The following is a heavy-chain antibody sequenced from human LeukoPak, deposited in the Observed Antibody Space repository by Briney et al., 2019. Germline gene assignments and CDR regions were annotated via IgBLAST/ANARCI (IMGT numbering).Heavy chain of an antibody. V-gene: IGHV4-61*05. CDR2: IYYSGST. D-gene: IGHD3-10*01. CDR3: ARGAVWYGSGSWSYDY. Sequence: SETLSLTCTVSGGSICSSSYYWGWIRQPPGKGLEWIGYIYYSGSTNYNPSLKSRVTISVDTSKNQFSLKLSSVTAADTAVYYCARGAVWYGSGSWSYDYWGQGTLVTVSS. CDR1: GGSICSSSYY. J-gene: IGHJ4*02.